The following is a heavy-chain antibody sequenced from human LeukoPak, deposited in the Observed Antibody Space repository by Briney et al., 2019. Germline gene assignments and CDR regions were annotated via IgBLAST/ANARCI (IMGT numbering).Heavy chain of an antibody. J-gene: IGHJ4*02. CDR1: GGTFSSYA. D-gene: IGHD3-10*01. Sequence: GASVKVSCKASGGTFSSYAISWVRQAPGQGLEWMGGIIPIFGTANYAQKFQGRVTITADESTSTAYMELSSLRSEDTAVYYCSSAPSYGSGSYLISYYFDYWGQGTLVTVSS. V-gene: IGHV1-69*13. CDR2: IIPIFGTA. CDR3: SSAPSYGSGSYLISYYFDY.